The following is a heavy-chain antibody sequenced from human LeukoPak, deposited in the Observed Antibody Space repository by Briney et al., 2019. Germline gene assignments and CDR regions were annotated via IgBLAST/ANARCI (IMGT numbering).Heavy chain of an antibody. J-gene: IGHJ4*02. CDR3: AREGGSSRSLEN. V-gene: IGHV4-4*07. Sequence: SETLSLTCDVSGGSISSSYWSWIRQPAGKGLEWIGRIYASGSSNYNPSLKSRVTMSVDTSKNQFSLNLSSVTAADTAVYYCAREGGSSRSLENWGQGTLVTVPS. D-gene: IGHD1-26*01. CDR2: IYASGSS. CDR1: GGSISSSY.